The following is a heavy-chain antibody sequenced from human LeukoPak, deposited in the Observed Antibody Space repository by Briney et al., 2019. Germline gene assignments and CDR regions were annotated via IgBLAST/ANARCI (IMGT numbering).Heavy chain of an antibody. V-gene: IGHV5-51*01. CDR1: GYSFTSYW. CDR3: ARRYCSGSSCYLFDY. D-gene: IGHD2-15*01. CDR2: IYPGDSDS. Sequence: GESLKISCKGSGYSFTSYWIAWVRQMPVKGLEWMGIIYPGDSDSRYSPSFQGQVTISADKSISTAYLQWSSRKASDTAMYYCARRYCSGSSCYLFDYWGQGTLVTVSS. J-gene: IGHJ4*02.